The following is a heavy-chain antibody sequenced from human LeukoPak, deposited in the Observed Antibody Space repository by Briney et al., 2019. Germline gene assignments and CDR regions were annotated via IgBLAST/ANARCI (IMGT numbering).Heavy chain of an antibody. CDR2: ISAYDGNT. CDR3: ARDFYFDY. CDR1: GYTFTSYG. Sequence: PVASVKVSCKASGYTFTSYGISWVRQAPGQGREWMGWISAYDGNTNYAQKLQGRVTMTTDTATSTAYMELRSLRSDDTAVYYCARDFYFDYWGQGTLVTVSS. V-gene: IGHV1-18*01. J-gene: IGHJ4*02.